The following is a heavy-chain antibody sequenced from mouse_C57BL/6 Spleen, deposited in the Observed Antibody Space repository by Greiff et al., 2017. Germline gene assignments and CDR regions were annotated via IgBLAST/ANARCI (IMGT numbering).Heavy chain of an antibody. CDR1: GYTFTSYG. D-gene: IGHD2-2*01. J-gene: IGHJ2*01. V-gene: IGHV1-81*01. CDR2: IYPRSGNT. Sequence: VKLMESGAELARPGASVTLSCKASGYTFTSYGISWVKQRTGQGLEWIGEIYPRSGNTSYNEKFKGKATLTADKSSSTAYMELRSLTSEDSAVYFCARRGYFASGYDEGDYFDYWGQGTTLTVSS. CDR3: ARRGYFASGYDEGDYFDY.